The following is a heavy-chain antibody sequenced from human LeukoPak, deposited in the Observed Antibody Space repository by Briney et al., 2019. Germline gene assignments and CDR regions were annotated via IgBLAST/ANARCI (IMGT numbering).Heavy chain of an antibody. D-gene: IGHD2-21*02. CDR2: IYYSGST. V-gene: IGHV4-39*07. J-gene: IGHJ4*02. CDR3: ASPPVECGGDCYFSYFDY. Sequence: SETLSLTCTVSGGSISSSSYYWGWIRQPPGKGLEWIGSIYYSGSTYYNPSLKSRVTISVDTSKNQFSLKLSSVTAADTAVYYCASPPVECGGDCYFSYFDYWGQGTLVTVSS. CDR1: GGSISSSSYY.